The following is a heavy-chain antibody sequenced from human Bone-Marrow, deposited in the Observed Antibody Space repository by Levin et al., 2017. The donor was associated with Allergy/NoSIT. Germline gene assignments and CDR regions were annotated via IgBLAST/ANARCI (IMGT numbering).Heavy chain of an antibody. CDR3: ARALYYCSSTSCPGWYFDY. V-gene: IGHV3-74*01. CDR1: GFTFSSYW. J-gene: IGHJ4*02. D-gene: IGHD2-2*01. CDR2: INSDGSST. Sequence: GESLKISCAASGFTFSSYWMHWVRQAPGKGLVWVSRINSDGSSTSYADSVKGRFTISRDNAKNTLYLQMNSLRAEDTAVYYCARALYYCSSTSCPGWYFDYWGQGTLVTVSS.